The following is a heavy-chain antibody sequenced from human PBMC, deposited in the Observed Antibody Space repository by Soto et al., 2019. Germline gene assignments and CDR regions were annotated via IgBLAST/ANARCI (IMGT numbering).Heavy chain of an antibody. D-gene: IGHD1-1*01. J-gene: IGHJ4*02. CDR2: ISYDGSNK. CDR3: ARVYEPGTSLVY. V-gene: IGHV3-30-3*01. CDR1: GFTFSSYA. Sequence: QVQLVESGGGVVQPGRSLRLSCAASGFTFSSYAMHWVRQAPGKGLEWVAVISYDGSNKYYADSVKGRFTISRDNSKNTLYLQMNSLRAEDTAVYYCARVYEPGTSLVYWGQGTLVTVSS.